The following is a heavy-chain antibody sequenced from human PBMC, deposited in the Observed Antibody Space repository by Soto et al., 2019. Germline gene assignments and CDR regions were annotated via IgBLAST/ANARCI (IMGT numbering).Heavy chain of an antibody. CDR2: IYYSGST. Sequence: QLQLQESGPGLVKPSETLSLTCTVSGGSISSSSYYWGWIRQPPGKGLEWIGSIYYSGSTYYNPSRKRRVTISVDTSNNPFSLKLTSVPAADTAVYYCARLASVAGSLGYFDLWGRGTLVTVSS. CDR1: GGSISSSSYY. D-gene: IGHD6-19*01. V-gene: IGHV4-39*01. J-gene: IGHJ2*01. CDR3: ARLASVAGSLGYFDL.